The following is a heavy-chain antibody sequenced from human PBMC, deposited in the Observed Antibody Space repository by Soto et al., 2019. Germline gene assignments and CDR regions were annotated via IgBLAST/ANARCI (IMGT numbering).Heavy chain of an antibody. V-gene: IGHV4-34*01. CDR2: SNNSGST. J-gene: IGHJ4*02. Sequence: QVQLQQWGAGLLKPSETLSLTCAVYGGSFSGYYWSWLGQPPGKGLEWIGESNNSGSTNYNPSLKSRVTISVDTSMHQFALKLGYVAAADSAVYYGAWDYGSGSAGIFDYWGQGTTVTVSS. CDR1: GGSFSGYY. D-gene: IGHD3-10*01. CDR3: AWDYGSGSAGIFDY.